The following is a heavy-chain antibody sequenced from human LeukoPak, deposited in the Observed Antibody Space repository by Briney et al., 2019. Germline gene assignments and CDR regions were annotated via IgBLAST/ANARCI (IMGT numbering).Heavy chain of an antibody. Sequence: SETLSLTCTVSGYSISSGYYWGWIRQPPGKGLEWIGSIYHSGSTYYNPSLKSRVTISVDTSKNQFSLKLSSVTAADTAVYYCARVGISGSYYLFDYWGQGTLVTVSS. CDR2: IYHSGST. V-gene: IGHV4-38-2*02. CDR1: GYSISSGYY. CDR3: ARVGISGSYYLFDY. J-gene: IGHJ4*02. D-gene: IGHD1-26*01.